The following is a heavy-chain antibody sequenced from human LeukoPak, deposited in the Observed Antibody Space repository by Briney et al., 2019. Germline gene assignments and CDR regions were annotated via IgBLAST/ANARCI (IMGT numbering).Heavy chain of an antibody. CDR3: ARHIAESGTPDY. CDR2: MKGDGSEI. Sequence: PGGSLRLSCAASGFIFSTYWMMWARQAPGKGLEWVANMKGDGSEIHYVDSVKGRFTISRDNSKNTLYLQMNSLRPEDTAVYYCARHIAESGTPDYWGQGTLVTVSS. D-gene: IGHD6-13*01. V-gene: IGHV3-7*01. J-gene: IGHJ4*02. CDR1: GFIFSTYW.